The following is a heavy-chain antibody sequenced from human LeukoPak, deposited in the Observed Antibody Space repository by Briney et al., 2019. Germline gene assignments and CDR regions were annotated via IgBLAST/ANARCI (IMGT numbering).Heavy chain of an antibody. V-gene: IGHV4-59*01. CDR1: GGSISSYY. CDR3: ARDRSGWYS. Sequence: SETLSLTRTVSGGSISSYYWSCLRQPPGKGLEWIGYIYYSGSTNYNPSLKSRVTISVDTSKNHFSLKLSSVTAADTAVYYCARDRSGWYSWGQGTLVTVSS. D-gene: IGHD6-19*01. J-gene: IGHJ4*02. CDR2: IYYSGST.